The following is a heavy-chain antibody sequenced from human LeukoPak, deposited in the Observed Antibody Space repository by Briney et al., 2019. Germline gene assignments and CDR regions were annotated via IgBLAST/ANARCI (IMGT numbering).Heavy chain of an antibody. CDR1: GFTFSSYS. V-gene: IGHV3-21*01. Sequence: GGSLRLSCAASGFTFSSYSMNWVRQAPGKGLEWVSSISSSSSSYIYYADSVKGRFTISRDNAKNSLYLQMNSLRAEDTAVYYCARVYSSSWYRAFDIWGQGTMVTVSS. J-gene: IGHJ3*02. CDR2: ISSSSSSYI. D-gene: IGHD6-13*01. CDR3: ARVYSSSWYRAFDI.